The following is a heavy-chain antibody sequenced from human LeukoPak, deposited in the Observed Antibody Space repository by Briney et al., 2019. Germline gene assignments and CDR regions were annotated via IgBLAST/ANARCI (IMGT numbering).Heavy chain of an antibody. D-gene: IGHD3-3*01. V-gene: IGHV4-4*07. CDR1: GGSISSYY. CDR2: IYTSGST. CDR3: ARDYDFWSGYLDY. J-gene: IGHJ4*02. Sequence: ASETLSLTCTVSGGSISSYYWSWIRQPAGKGLGWIGRIYTSGSTTYNPSLKSRVTMSVDTAKTQFSLKLSSVTPADTAVYYCARDYDFWSGYLDYWGQGTLVTVSS.